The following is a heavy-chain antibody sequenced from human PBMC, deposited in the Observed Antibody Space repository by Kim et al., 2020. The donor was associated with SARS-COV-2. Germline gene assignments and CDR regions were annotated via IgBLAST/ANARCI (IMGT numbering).Heavy chain of an antibody. V-gene: IGHV4-4*07. D-gene: IGHD3-10*01. Sequence: SETLSLTCTVSGGSISSYYWSWIRQPAGKGLEWIGHIHTSGSTNYNPSLKSRVTMSVDTSKNQFSLKMYSVTAADTAVYYCAREGARDMVRGVHILNWIDVWGQGTLVTVSS. J-gene: IGHJ5*02. CDR3: AREGARDMVRGVHILNWIDV. CDR2: IHTSGST. CDR1: GGSISSYY.